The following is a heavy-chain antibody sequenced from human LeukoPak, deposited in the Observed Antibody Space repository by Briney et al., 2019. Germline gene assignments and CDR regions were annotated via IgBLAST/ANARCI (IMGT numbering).Heavy chain of an antibody. D-gene: IGHD3-10*01. V-gene: IGHV4-31*03. CDR3: ARARFRELSKPYFDY. J-gene: IGHJ4*02. CDR1: GGSISSGGYY. Sequence: PSETLSLTCTVFGGSISSGGYYWSWIRQHPGKGLEWIGYIYYSGSTYYNPSLKSRVTISVDTSKNQFSLKLSSVTAADTAVYYCARARFRELSKPYFDYWGQGTLVTVSS. CDR2: IYYSGST.